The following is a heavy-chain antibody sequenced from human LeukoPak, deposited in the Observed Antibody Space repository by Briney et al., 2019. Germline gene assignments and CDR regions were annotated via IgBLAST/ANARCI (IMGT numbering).Heavy chain of an antibody. Sequence: GGSLRLSCAASGFTFSNYAMSWVRQAPGQGLEWVSGISDSGDSTYYADSVKGRFTISRDNSKSTLYLEMNRLRTEDTAIYYCARDQIQVRFMVGRFDYWGQGTLVSVSS. V-gene: IGHV3-23*01. J-gene: IGHJ4*02. CDR1: GFTFSNYA. D-gene: IGHD3-10*02. CDR3: ARDQIQVRFMVGRFDY. CDR2: ISDSGDST.